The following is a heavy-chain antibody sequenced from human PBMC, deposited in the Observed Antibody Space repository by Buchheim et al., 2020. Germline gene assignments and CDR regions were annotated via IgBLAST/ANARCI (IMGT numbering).Heavy chain of an antibody. CDR1: GFTFSSYA. J-gene: IGHJ4*02. D-gene: IGHD6-19*01. V-gene: IGHV3-30-3*01. Sequence: QVQLVESGGGVVQPGRSLRLSCAASGFTFSSYAMHWVRQAPGKGLEWVAVISYDGSNKYYADSVKGRFTISRDNSKNTLYLQMNSLRAEDTAVYYCAKVSVAGLFDYWGQGTL. CDR2: ISYDGSNK. CDR3: AKVSVAGLFDY.